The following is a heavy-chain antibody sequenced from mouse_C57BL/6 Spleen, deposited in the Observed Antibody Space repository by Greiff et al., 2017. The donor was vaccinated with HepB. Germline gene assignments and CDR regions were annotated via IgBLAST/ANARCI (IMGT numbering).Heavy chain of an antibody. D-gene: IGHD3-2*02. CDR3: ARERAQAPAWFAY. V-gene: IGHV1-7*01. CDR1: GYTFTSYW. CDR2: INPSSGYT. J-gene: IGHJ3*01. Sequence: VQLQQSGAELAKPGASVKLSCKASGYTFTSYWMHWVKQRPGQGLEWIGYINPSSGYTKYNQKFKDKATLTADKSSSTAYMQLSSLTYEDSAVYYCARERAQAPAWFAYWGQGTLVTVSA.